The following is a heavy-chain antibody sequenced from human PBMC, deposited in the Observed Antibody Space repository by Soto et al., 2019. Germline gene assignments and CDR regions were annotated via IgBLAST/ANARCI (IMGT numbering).Heavy chain of an antibody. D-gene: IGHD6-13*01. CDR1: GFTFDDYA. Sequence: EVQLVESGGGLVQPGRSLRLSCAASGFTFDDYAKHWVRQAPGKGLEWVSGISWNSGSIGYADSVKGRFTISRDNAKNSLYLQMNSLRAEDTALYYCAKDIGSSWSWGAFDIWGQGTMVTVSS. J-gene: IGHJ3*02. CDR3: AKDIGSSWSWGAFDI. CDR2: ISWNSGSI. V-gene: IGHV3-9*01.